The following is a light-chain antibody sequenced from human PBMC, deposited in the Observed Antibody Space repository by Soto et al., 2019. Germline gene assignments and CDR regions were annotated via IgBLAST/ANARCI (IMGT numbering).Light chain of an antibody. CDR1: QSISSY. J-gene: IGKJ4*01. V-gene: IGKV1-39*01. Sequence: DIQMTQSPSSLSASVGDRVTITCRASQSISSYLNWYQQKPGKAPKLLIYAASSLQSGVPSRFSGSGSGTDFTLTISSLQPEDFAPYYCQHSYSTPLTFGGGTKVDIK. CDR3: QHSYSTPLT. CDR2: AAS.